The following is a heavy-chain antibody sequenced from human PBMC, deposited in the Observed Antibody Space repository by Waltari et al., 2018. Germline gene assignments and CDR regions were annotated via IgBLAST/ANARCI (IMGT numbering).Heavy chain of an antibody. Sequence: ELQESGPGLVRPSQTLSLPCTVSGGSISGDDTYWNWIRQTPGKGLEWIGYISYRGTTSHNPALQGRVTISADTSKNQFFMTLTSVTATDTAIYYCSREEQTFDFYGMDVWGPGTTVTVSS. J-gene: IGHJ6*02. CDR1: GGSISGDDTY. CDR3: SREEQTFDFYGMDV. V-gene: IGHV4-30-4*08. D-gene: IGHD1-26*01. CDR2: ISYRGTT.